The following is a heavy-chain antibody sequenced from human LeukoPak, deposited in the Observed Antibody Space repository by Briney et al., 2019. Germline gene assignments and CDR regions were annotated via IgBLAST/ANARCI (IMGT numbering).Heavy chain of an antibody. CDR2: MYYDGSS. J-gene: IGHJ4*02. V-gene: IGHV4-39*01. D-gene: IGHD1-26*01. CDR1: GGSINSGTFY. Sequence: SETLSLTCSVSGGSINSGTFYWGWIRQPPGKGLEWIGSMYYDGSSYYNPSLKSRVTTSVDTSKNQFSLKLTSVTAADTAVYFCARRSDSGSDDGEDYFDYWGQGTLVTVSS. CDR3: ARRSDSGSDDGEDYFDY.